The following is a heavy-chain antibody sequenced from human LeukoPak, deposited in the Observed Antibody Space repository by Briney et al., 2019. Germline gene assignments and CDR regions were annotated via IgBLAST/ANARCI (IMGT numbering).Heavy chain of an antibody. V-gene: IGHV3-48*01. Sequence: GGSLRLSCAASGFTFSSYSMNWVRQAPGKGLEWVSYISTSSSIIYYADAVKGRFTISRDNSKNTLYLQMNSLRAEDTAVYYCAKDSTMIVMRGVGVYWYFDLWGRGTLVTVSS. D-gene: IGHD3-22*01. J-gene: IGHJ2*01. CDR2: ISTSSSII. CDR1: GFTFSSYS. CDR3: AKDSTMIVMRGVGVYWYFDL.